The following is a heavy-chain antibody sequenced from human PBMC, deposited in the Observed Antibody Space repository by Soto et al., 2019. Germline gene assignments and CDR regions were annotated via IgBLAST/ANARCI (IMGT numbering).Heavy chain of an antibody. Sequence: ASVKVSCKASGGTFSRYTITWVRQAPGQGLEWMGGITPMFGTANYAQKFQGRVTITADESTSTAYMELSSLRSEDTAVYYCASKKVATIQYYYYYYGMDVWGQGTTVTVSS. CDR2: ITPMFGTA. CDR3: ASKKVATIQYYYYYYGMDV. D-gene: IGHD5-12*01. V-gene: IGHV1-69*13. J-gene: IGHJ6*02. CDR1: GGTFSRYT.